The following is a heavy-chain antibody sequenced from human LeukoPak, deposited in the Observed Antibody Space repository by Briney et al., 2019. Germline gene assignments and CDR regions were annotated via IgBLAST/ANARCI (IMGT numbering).Heavy chain of an antibody. CDR2: INPSGGST. D-gene: IGHD4-17*01. CDR3: ASNGPRYYYMDV. J-gene: IGHJ6*03. V-gene: IGHV1-46*03. CDR1: GYTFTSYY. Sequence: ASVKVSCKASGYTFTSYYMHWVRQAPGQGLEWMGIINPSGGSTSYAQKFQGRVTMTRDTSTSTVYMELSSLRSEDTAVYYCASNGPRYYYMDVWGKGTTVTVSS.